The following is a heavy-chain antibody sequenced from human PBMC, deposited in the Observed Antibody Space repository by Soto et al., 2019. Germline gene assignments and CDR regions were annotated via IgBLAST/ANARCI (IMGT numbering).Heavy chain of an antibody. CDR1: GFTFSSYA. Sequence: GGSLRLSCAASGFTFSSYAMSWVRQAPGKGLEWVSAISGSGGSTYYADSVKGRFTISRDNSKNTLYLQMNSKSAEDTALYYCAKHEIVVVITTDFDIWGQGTMVTVSS. CDR3: AKHEIVVVITTDFDI. J-gene: IGHJ3*02. D-gene: IGHD3-22*01. CDR2: ISGSGGST. V-gene: IGHV3-23*01.